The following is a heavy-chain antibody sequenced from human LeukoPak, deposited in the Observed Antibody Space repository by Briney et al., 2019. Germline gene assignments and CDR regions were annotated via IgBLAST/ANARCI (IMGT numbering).Heavy chain of an antibody. D-gene: IGHD5-24*01. Sequence: GGSLRLSCTASGFTFSNAWMTWVRQAPGKGLEWVGHIKSKTDGGTTDYAAPVKGRFSISRDDSKNTLYLQMSSLKTEDTAVYYSSTRRDGYNPPYYYYYYMDVWGKGTTVTVSS. CDR3: STRRDGYNPPYYYYYYMDV. J-gene: IGHJ6*03. CDR1: GFTFSNAW. CDR2: IKSKTDGGTT. V-gene: IGHV3-15*01.